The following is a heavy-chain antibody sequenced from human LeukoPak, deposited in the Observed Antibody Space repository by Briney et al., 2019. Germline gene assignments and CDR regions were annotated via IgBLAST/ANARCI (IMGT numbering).Heavy chain of an antibody. Sequence: NTSETLSLTCTVSSGSISTYYWSWIRQPPGKGLEWIGYIYYSETTKYNPSLKSRVTISVDTSKNQFSLKLSSVTAADTAVYYCARALYFGSGSPYYYMDVWGKGTTVIISS. CDR1: SGSISTYY. J-gene: IGHJ6*03. V-gene: IGHV4-59*01. CDR2: IYYSETT. D-gene: IGHD3-10*01. CDR3: ARALYFGSGSPYYYMDV.